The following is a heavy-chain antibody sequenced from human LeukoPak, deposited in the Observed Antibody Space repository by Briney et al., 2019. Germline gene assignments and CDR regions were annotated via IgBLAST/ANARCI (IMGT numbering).Heavy chain of an antibody. CDR2: INPSGGST. D-gene: IGHD5-12*01. Sequence: GASVKVSCKASGDTFTSYYMHWVRQAPGQGLEWMGIINPSGGSTSYAQKFQGRVTMTRDTSTSTVYMELSSLRSEDTAVYYCARDLSRMVATPAALDYWGQGTLVTVSS. CDR1: GDTFTSYY. CDR3: ARDLSRMVATPAALDY. V-gene: IGHV1-46*01. J-gene: IGHJ4*02.